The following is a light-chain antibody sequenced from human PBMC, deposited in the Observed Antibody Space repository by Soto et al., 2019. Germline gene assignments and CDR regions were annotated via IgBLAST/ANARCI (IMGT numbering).Light chain of an antibody. V-gene: IGLV2-14*01. CDR2: GVS. CDR3: SSYTSSITLVI. Sequence: QSALTQPASVSGSPGQSITISCTGTSNDVGGYNYVSWYQQHPGKVPKLMIYGVSDRPSGVSDRFSGTKSGNTASLTISGLQAGDEADYYCSSYTSSITLVIFGGGTKLTVL. J-gene: IGLJ2*01. CDR1: SNDVGGYNY.